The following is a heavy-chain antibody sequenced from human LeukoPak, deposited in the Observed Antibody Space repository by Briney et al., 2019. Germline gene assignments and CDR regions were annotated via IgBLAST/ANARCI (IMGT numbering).Heavy chain of an antibody. J-gene: IGHJ4*02. D-gene: IGHD6-13*01. CDR2: ISTYNGNT. CDR3: ARDGFSSSWPYYLDF. CDR1: GYTFTKYG. Sequence: GASVKVSCKASGYTFTKYGISWVRQAPGQGLEWMGWISTYNGNTDYAQKFQGRVTMTTDTSTSTAYVELRSLRSDDTAVYYCARDGFSSSWPYYLDFWGQGSLVTVSS. V-gene: IGHV1-18*01.